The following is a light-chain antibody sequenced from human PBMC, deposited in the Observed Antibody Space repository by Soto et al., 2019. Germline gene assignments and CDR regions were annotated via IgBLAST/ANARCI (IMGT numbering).Light chain of an antibody. Sequence: QSALTQPPSVSGAPGQRVTISCTGSSSNIGAGYDVHWYQQLPGTTPKLLIYGNNNRPSGVPDRFSGSKSGTSASLAITGLQADDEADYYCQSYDSSLSAVLFGGGTQLTVL. V-gene: IGLV1-40*01. CDR2: GNN. CDR1: SSNIGAGYD. J-gene: IGLJ2*01. CDR3: QSYDSSLSAVL.